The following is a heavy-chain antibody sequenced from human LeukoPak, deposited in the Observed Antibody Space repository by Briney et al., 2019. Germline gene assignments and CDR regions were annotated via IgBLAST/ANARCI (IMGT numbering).Heavy chain of an antibody. D-gene: IGHD3-16*01. V-gene: IGHV3-30*02. J-gene: IGHJ5*02. CDR3: AKDVRMITRFDP. CDR1: GFTFSSYG. CDR2: IRYDGSNK. Sequence: GGSLRLSCAASGFTFSSYGMHWVRQAQGKGLEWVAFIRYDGSNKYYADSVKGRFTISRDNSKNTLYLQMNSLRAEDTAVYYCAKDVRMITRFDPWGQGTLVTVSS.